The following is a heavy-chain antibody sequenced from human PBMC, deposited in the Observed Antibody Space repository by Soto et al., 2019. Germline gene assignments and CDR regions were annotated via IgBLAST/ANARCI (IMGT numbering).Heavy chain of an antibody. Sequence: SETLSLTCAVSGVSIHNSHSFWGWIRQPPGKGLEFIGSVYYSGGSHYNPSLKGRVTISVDTSNNQVSLRVNSVTAADTAVYYCGRVVEGATRHTDSDSWGQGRLVTV. J-gene: IGHJ5*02. CDR1: GVSIHNSHSF. D-gene: IGHD2-15*01. CDR2: VYYSGGS. V-gene: IGHV4-39*02. CDR3: GRVVEGATRHTDSDS.